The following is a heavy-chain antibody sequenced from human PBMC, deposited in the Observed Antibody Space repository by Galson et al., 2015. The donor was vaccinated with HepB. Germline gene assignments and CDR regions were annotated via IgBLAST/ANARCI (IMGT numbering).Heavy chain of an antibody. CDR1: GYTFTTYG. Sequence: SVKVSCKASGYTFTTYGINWLRQAPGQGLEWMGRISTYNGNTNYAQKFQGRVTMTTDTSTNTAYMELRSLRSDDGATYYCARGGMATRGGPTFDYWGQGTLDTVSS. J-gene: IGHJ4*02. D-gene: IGHD3-16*01. CDR3: ARGGMATRGGPTFDY. V-gene: IGHV1-18*01. CDR2: ISTYNGNT.